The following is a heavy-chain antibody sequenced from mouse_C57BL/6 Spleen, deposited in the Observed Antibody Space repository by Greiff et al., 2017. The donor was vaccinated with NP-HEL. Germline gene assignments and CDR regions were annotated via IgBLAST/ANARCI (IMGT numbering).Heavy chain of an antibody. CDR3: AREITTVSGYFDV. V-gene: IGHV1-82*01. D-gene: IGHD1-1*01. Sequence: QVQLQQSGPELVKPGASVKISCKASGYAFSSSWMNWVKQRPGKGLEWIGRIYPGDGDTNYNGKFKGKATLTADKSSSTAYMQLSSLTSEDSAVYFCAREITTVSGYFDVWGTGTTVTVSS. CDR2: IYPGDGDT. J-gene: IGHJ1*03. CDR1: GYAFSSSW.